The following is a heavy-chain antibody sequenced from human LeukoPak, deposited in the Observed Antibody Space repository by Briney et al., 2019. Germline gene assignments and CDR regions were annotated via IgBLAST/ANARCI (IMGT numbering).Heavy chain of an antibody. Sequence: PGTSPRPSSAASGFTVSVYAMHWVLQAPTKGLEGVAVISNCGSTDYYAGPVQGRFTISRANSKTTLYLQMNSLRAEDAAVYYCATNGPGIAVAGYVDYWGQGTLATVSS. CDR2: ISNCGSTD. CDR1: GFTVSVYA. CDR3: ATNGPGIAVAGYVDY. V-gene: IGHV3-30-3*01. J-gene: IGHJ4*02. D-gene: IGHD6-19*01.